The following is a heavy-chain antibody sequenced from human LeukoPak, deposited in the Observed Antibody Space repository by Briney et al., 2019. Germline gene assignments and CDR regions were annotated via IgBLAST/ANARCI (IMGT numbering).Heavy chain of an antibody. D-gene: IGHD4-23*01. CDR1: GFTLSSYA. V-gene: IGHV3-23*01. CDR2: ISGSGGST. CDR3: ATRRVTGKYNWFDP. Sequence: PGGSLRLSCAASGFTLSSYAMSWVRQAPGKGLEWVSAISGSGGSTYYADSVKGRFTISRDNSKNTLYLQMNSLRAEDTAVYYCATRRVTGKYNWFDPWGQGTLVTVSS. J-gene: IGHJ5*02.